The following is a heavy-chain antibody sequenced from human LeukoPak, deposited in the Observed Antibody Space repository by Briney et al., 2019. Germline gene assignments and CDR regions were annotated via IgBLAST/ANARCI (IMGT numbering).Heavy chain of an antibody. J-gene: IGHJ4*02. CDR2: ISYDGSNK. D-gene: IGHD3-22*01. CDR1: GFTFSSYA. Sequence: GGSLRLSCAASGFTFSSYAMHWVRQAPGKGLEWVAVISYDGSNKYYADSVKGRFTISRDNSKNTLYLQMDSLRAEDTAVYYCARDRHSSGYYYVFSYFDYWGQGTLVTVSS. CDR3: ARDRHSSGYYYVFSYFDY. V-gene: IGHV3-30-3*01.